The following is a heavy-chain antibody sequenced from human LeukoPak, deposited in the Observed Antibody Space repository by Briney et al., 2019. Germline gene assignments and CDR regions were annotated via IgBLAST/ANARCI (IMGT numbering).Heavy chain of an antibody. CDR3: ARQGDYDY. D-gene: IGHD4-17*01. Sequence: SETLSLTCTVSGGSFSGYYWSWIRQPPGKGLEWIGEINHSGSTNYNPSLKSRVTISVDTSKNQFSLKLSSVTAADTAVYYCARQGDYDYWGQGTLVTVSS. CDR1: GGSFSGYY. CDR2: INHSGST. J-gene: IGHJ4*02. V-gene: IGHV4-34*01.